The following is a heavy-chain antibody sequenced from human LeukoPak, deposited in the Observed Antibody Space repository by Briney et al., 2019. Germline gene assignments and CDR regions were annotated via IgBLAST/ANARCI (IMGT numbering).Heavy chain of an antibody. V-gene: IGHV3-74*01. CDR3: AREYPWYYYDY. Sequence: PGGSLRLSCAASGFTFSSYWMHWVRQAPGKGLVWVSRINSDGSSTSYADSVKGRFTISRDNAKNTLYLQMNSLRAEDTAVYYCAREYPWYYYDYWGQGTLVTVSS. J-gene: IGHJ4*02. CDR1: GFTFSSYW. D-gene: IGHD2-15*01. CDR2: INSDGSST.